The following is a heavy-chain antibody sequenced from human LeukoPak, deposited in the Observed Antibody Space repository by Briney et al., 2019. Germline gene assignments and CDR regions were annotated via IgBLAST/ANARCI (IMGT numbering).Heavy chain of an antibody. CDR1: GSTFSSYE. Sequence: PGGSLRLSCAASGSTFSSYEMNWVRQAPGKGLEWVSYISSSGSTIYYADSVKGRFTISRDNAKNSLYLQMNSLRAEDTAVYYCARGSMIVVVTPSGIDYWGQGTLVTVSS. CDR3: ARGSMIVVVTPSGIDY. J-gene: IGHJ4*02. CDR2: ISSSGSTI. V-gene: IGHV3-48*03. D-gene: IGHD3-22*01.